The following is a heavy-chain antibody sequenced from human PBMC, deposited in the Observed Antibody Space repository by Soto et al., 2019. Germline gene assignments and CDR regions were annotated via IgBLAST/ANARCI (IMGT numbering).Heavy chain of an antibody. J-gene: IGHJ5*02. Sequence: SETLSLTCAVSGGSIGSYYWSWIRQPPGRGLEWIGYIYYSGSTKYNPSLKSRVTISLDTSKNQFSLKLSSVTAADTAVYYCARGGSGWPNWFDPWGQGTLVTVSS. CDR2: IYYSGST. D-gene: IGHD6-19*01. CDR3: ARGGSGWPNWFDP. V-gene: IGHV4-59*01. CDR1: GGSIGSYY.